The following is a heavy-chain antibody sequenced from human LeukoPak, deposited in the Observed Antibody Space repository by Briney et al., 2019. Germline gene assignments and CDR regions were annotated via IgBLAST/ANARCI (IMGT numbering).Heavy chain of an antibody. CDR3: ARRPGPHPHYFDY. D-gene: IGHD3-10*01. CDR2: IYHSGST. CDR1: GYSISSGYY. Sequence: SETLSLTCAASGYSISSGYYWGWIRQPPGKGLEWIGSIYHSGSTYYNPSLKSRVTISVDTSKNQFSLKLSSVTAADTAVYYCARRPGPHPHYFDYWGQGTLVTVSS. V-gene: IGHV4-38-2*01. J-gene: IGHJ4*02.